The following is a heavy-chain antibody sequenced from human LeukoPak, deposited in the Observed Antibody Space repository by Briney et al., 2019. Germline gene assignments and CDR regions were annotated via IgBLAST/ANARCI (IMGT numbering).Heavy chain of an antibody. CDR1: GFTFDDYA. CDR2: ISWNSGSI. V-gene: IGHV3-9*01. J-gene: IGHJ4*02. Sequence: QPGGSLRLSCAASGFTFDDYAMHWVRQAPGKGLEWVSGISWNSGSIGYADSVKGRFTISRDNAKNSLYLQMNSLRAEDTALYYCAKDSSGFPLNFDYWGQGTLVTVSS. CDR3: AKDSSGFPLNFDY. D-gene: IGHD3-22*01.